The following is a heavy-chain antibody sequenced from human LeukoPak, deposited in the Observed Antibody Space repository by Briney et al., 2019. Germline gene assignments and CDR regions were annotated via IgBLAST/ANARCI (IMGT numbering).Heavy chain of an antibody. CDR1: GDSISNYY. Sequence: SETLSLTCTVSGDSISNYYWSWIRQSPGTGLEWIGYIYSGGSTNYNPSLESRVTISIDTSKNQFSLKLSSVTAADTAVYYCARDRSRGSYFPYFDYWGQGTLVTVSS. V-gene: IGHV4-59*01. CDR3: ARDRSRGSYFPYFDY. J-gene: IGHJ4*02. D-gene: IGHD1-26*01. CDR2: IYSGGST.